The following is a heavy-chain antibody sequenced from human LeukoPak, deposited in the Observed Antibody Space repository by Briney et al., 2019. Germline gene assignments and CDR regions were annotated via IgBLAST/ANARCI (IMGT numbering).Heavy chain of an antibody. J-gene: IGHJ4*02. CDR3: AREMTGYSSSAIDY. CDR1: GFTFSSYS. D-gene: IGHD6-13*01. V-gene: IGHV3-48*01. CDR2: ISSTSSTI. Sequence: GGSLRLSCAASGFTFSSYSMNWVRQAPGKGLGWISYISSTSSTIYYGDSVKGRFTISRDNAKNSLHLQMNSLRAEDTAVYYCAREMTGYSSSAIDYWGQGTLVTVSS.